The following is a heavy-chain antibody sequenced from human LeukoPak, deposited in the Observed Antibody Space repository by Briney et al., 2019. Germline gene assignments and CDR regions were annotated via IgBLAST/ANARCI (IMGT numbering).Heavy chain of an antibody. CDR3: ARDPQQQQLVDYYYYYMDA. V-gene: IGHV3-30*04. D-gene: IGHD6-13*01. CDR2: ISYDGSNK. CDR1: GFTFSSYA. J-gene: IGHJ6*03. Sequence: GRSLRLSCAASGFTFSSYAMHWVRQAPGKGLEWVAVISYDGSNKYYADSVKGRFTISRDNSKNTLYLQMNSLRAEDTAVYYCARDPQQQQLVDYYYYYMDAWGKGTTVTVSS.